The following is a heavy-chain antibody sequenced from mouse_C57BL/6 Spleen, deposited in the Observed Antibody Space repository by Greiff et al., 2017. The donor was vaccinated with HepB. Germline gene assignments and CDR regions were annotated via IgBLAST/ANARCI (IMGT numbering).Heavy chain of an antibody. CDR1: GYAFSSYW. V-gene: IGHV1-80*01. J-gene: IGHJ2*01. CDR2: IYPGDGDT. Sequence: QVQLQQSGAELVKPGASVKISCKASGYAFSSYWMNWVKQRPGKGLEWIGQIYPGDGDTNYNGKFKGKATLTADKSSSTAYMQLSSLTSEDSAVYFCAREGFITTVVAPYFDYWGQGTTLTVSS. CDR3: AREGFITTVVAPYFDY. D-gene: IGHD1-1*01.